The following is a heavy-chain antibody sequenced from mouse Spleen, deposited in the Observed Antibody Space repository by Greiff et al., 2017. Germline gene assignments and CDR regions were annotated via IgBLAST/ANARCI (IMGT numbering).Heavy chain of an antibody. CDR2: IHPNSGST. Sequence: QVQLQQSGAELARPGASVKMSCKASGYTFTSYTMHWVKQRPGQGLEWIGMIHPNSGSTNYNEKFKSKATLTVDKSSSTAYMQLSSLTSEDSAVYYCARRITTVVATPYAMDYWGQGTSVTVSS. D-gene: IGHD1-1*01. J-gene: IGHJ4*01. V-gene: IGHV1-64*01. CDR3: ARRITTVVATPYAMDY. CDR1: GYTFTSYT.